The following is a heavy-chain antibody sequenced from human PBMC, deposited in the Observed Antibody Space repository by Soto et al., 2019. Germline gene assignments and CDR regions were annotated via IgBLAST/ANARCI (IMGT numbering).Heavy chain of an antibody. D-gene: IGHD2-21*02. CDR1: GYTFTRYA. V-gene: IGHV1-3*01. J-gene: IGHJ4*02. CDR2: INPGNGDT. Sequence: GASVKVSCKASGYTFTRYAMHWVRQAPGQRPEWMGWINPGNGDTKYSEKLQGRVTFTRDTSATTIYMELSSLRSEDTALHYCARNSYISGDDDSYYFDYWGQGTPVTAPQ. CDR3: ARNSYISGDDDSYYFDY.